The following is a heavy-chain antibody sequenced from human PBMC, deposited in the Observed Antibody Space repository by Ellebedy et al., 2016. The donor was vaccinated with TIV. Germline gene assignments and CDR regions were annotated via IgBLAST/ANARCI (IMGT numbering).Heavy chain of an antibody. CDR3: ARDSVRGSGSYYRDYYYGMDV. CDR2: IYYSGSA. D-gene: IGHD3-10*01. J-gene: IGHJ6*02. V-gene: IGHV4-59*01. CDR1: GGSISSYY. Sequence: GSLRLSCTVSGGSISSYYWSWIRQPPGKGLEWIGYIYYSGSANYNPSLKSRVTISVDTSKNQFSLKLSSVTAADTAVYYCARDSVRGSGSYYRDYYYGMDVWGQGTTVTVSS.